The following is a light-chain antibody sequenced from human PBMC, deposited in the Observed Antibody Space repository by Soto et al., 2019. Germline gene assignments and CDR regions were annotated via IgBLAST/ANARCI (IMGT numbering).Light chain of an antibody. CDR3: NSYAGTKNLV. J-gene: IGLJ2*01. CDR1: SSDVGGHNY. V-gene: IGLV2-8*01. CDR2: DVN. Sequence: QSVLTQPPSASGSPGQSVTISCTVTSSDVGGHNYVSWYQQHPGKAPKLIIYDVNKRPSGVPDRFSGSKSGNTASLTVSGLQAEDEADYYCNSYAGTKNLVFGGGTKLTVL.